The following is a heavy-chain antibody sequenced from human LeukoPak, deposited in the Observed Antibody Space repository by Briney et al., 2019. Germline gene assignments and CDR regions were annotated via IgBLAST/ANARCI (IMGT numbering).Heavy chain of an antibody. D-gene: IGHD1-26*01. CDR3: ARQVGATHYYYYGMDV. CDR2: IYPGDSDT. CDR1: GYSFTSYW. J-gene: IGHJ6*02. Sequence: GESLKISCKGSGYSFTSYWIGWVRQMPEKGLEWMGIIYPGDSDTRYSPSFQGQVTISADKSISTAYLQWSSLKASDTAMYYCARQVGATHYYYYGMDVWGQGTTVTVSS. V-gene: IGHV5-51*01.